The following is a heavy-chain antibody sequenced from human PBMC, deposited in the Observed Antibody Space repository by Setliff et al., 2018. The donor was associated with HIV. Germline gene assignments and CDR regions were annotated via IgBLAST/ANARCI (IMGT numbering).Heavy chain of an antibody. CDR3: ARHYGDYVFDS. V-gene: IGHV4-39*01. J-gene: IGHJ4*02. CDR1: GASIRTTSYP. Sequence: PSETLSLTCSVSGASIRTTSYPWGWIRQAPGKGLEWIGSIYYTGSTYYNPSFKSRVTISVDTSGNQFSLKMYSVTAADTAVYYCARHYGDYVFDSWGQGTLV. CDR2: IYYTGST. D-gene: IGHD4-17*01.